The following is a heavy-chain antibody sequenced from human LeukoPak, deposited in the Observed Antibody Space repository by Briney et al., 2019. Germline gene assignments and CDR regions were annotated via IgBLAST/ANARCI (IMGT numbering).Heavy chain of an antibody. CDR3: ARAMNSWFLLDLDY. D-gene: IGHD3-22*01. CDR2: IDPNSGDT. Sequence: ASVKVSCKASGYTFTAYYIHWVRQAPGQGLEWMGWIDPNSGDTKSVEKFQGRVTMTRDTSFSTAYMALSSLRSDDMAMYYCARAMNSWFLLDLDYWGQGNLVTVSS. V-gene: IGHV1-2*02. CDR1: GYTFTAYY. J-gene: IGHJ4*02.